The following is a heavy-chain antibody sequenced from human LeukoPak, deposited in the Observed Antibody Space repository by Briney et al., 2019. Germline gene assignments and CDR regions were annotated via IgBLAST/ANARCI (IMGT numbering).Heavy chain of an antibody. Sequence: SETLSLTCTVSGGSISSGGYYWSWIRQPPGKGLEWIGYIYHSGSTYYNPSLKSRVTISVDRSTNQFSLKLTSVTAADTALYYCARWSAVAGTPENWGQGTLVTVSS. D-gene: IGHD6-19*01. V-gene: IGHV4-30-2*01. CDR2: IYHSGST. J-gene: IGHJ4*02. CDR3: ARWSAVAGTPEN. CDR1: GGSISSGGYY.